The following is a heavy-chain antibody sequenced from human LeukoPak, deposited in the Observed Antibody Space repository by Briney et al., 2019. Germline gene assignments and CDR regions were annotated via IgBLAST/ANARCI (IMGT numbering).Heavy chain of an antibody. CDR2: IYYSGST. J-gene: IGHJ5*02. V-gene: IGHV4-59*08. Sequence: PSETLSLTCTVSGGSISSYYWSWIRQTPGKGLEWIGYIYYSGSTNYNPSLKSRVTISVDTSKNQFSLKLSSVTAADTAVYYCARIVVVVAATWYNWFDPWGQGTLVTVSS. CDR1: GGSISSYY. D-gene: IGHD2-15*01. CDR3: ARIVVVVAATWYNWFDP.